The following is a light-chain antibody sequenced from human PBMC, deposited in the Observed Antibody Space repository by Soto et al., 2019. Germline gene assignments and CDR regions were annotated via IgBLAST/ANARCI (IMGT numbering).Light chain of an antibody. V-gene: IGKV3-20*01. CDR2: DAS. J-gene: IGKJ1*01. CDR3: QQYGSSPQT. CDR1: ESVNNY. Sequence: EIVLTQSPATLSVSPGERATLSCRVSESVNNYLAWYQQKPGQAPRLLIYDASNRATGIPARFSGSGSGTDFTLTISRLEPEDFAVYYCQQYGSSPQTFGQGTKVDIK.